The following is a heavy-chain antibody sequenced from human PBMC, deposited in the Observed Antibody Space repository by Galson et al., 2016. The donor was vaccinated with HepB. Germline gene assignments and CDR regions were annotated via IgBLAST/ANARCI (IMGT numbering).Heavy chain of an antibody. CDR1: GGTFSSHT. J-gene: IGHJ4*02. D-gene: IGHD3-22*01. V-gene: IGHV1-69*13. Sequence: SVKVSCKASGGTFSSHTINWVRQAPGRGLEWMGGIIPMFGIPKYAQNFQGRISIIADESTNTAYMELSSLRSEDTAVYYCARDPNYYDNTGYWGQGTLVTVSS. CDR2: IIPMFGIP. CDR3: ARDPNYYDNTGY.